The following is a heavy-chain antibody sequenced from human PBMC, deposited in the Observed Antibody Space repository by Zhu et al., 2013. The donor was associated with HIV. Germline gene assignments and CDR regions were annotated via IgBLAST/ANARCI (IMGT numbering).Heavy chain of an antibody. CDR2: INPKSGGT. V-gene: IGHV1-2*02. Sequence: VQSGPEVRRPGASVKVSCKASGYTFTDNYIHWVRQAPGQGLEWMGWINPKSGGTNYSPKFQGRVTVTSDTSITTTYMQLNSVTFDDTAVYYCARETGRGGSYSDLWGQGSLVSVSS. J-gene: IGHJ4*02. CDR1: GYTFTDNY. CDR3: ARETGRGGSYSDL. D-gene: IGHD1-26*01.